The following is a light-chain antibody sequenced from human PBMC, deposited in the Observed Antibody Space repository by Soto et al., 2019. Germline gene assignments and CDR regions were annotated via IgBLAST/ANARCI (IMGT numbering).Light chain of an antibody. CDR1: SSNIGNNY. J-gene: IGLJ1*01. CDR2: ENN. CDR3: GTGDSSLRVYF. V-gene: IGLV1-51*02. Sequence: QSALTQPPSVSAAPGQKVTISCSGSSSNIGNNYVSWYQQLPGTAPKLLIYENNKRPSGIPDRFSGSKSGTSATLGITGLQTGDEADYYGGTGDSSLRVYFFGTGTKVTAL.